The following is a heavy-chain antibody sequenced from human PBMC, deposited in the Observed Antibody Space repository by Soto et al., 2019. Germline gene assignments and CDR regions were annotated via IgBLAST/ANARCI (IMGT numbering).Heavy chain of an antibody. V-gene: IGHV4-59*08. CDR2: IYYSGST. CDR3: ARQGYNILTGYSYFDY. J-gene: IGHJ4*02. Sequence: PSETLSLTCTVSGGSISSYYWSWIRQPPGKGLEWIGYIYYSGSTNYNPSLKSRVTISVDTSKNQFSLKLSSVTAADTAVYYCARQGYNILTGYSYFDYWGQGILVTVSS. CDR1: GGSISSYY. D-gene: IGHD3-9*01.